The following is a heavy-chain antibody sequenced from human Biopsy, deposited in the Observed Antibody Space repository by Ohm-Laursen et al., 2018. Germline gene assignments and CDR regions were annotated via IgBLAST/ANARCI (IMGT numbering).Heavy chain of an antibody. J-gene: IGHJ4*02. CDR3: ALAAAQTVTHFDY. V-gene: IGHV3-23*01. D-gene: IGHD4-17*01. CDR2: ISGNSDII. Sequence: GSLRLSCSASGFTFSSYAMTWFRQAPGKELEWVSTISGNSDIIYDTDSVKGRFTISRDNSKNTLYLQMNSLRADDTAAYYCALAAAQTVTHFDYWGQGTLVTVSS. CDR1: GFTFSSYA.